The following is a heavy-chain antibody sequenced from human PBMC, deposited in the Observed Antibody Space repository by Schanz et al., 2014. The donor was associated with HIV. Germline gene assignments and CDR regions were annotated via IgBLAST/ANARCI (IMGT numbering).Heavy chain of an antibody. V-gene: IGHV3-33*01. CDR3: ARMEQLIIGYYYGMDV. Sequence: QVHLVESGGGVVQPGRSLRLSCAASGFTFRNYGMHWVRQAPGKGLEWVAVVWYDRINKYYIDSVNGRFTISRDNSKNTLYLEMNSLRPEDTAVYYCARMEQLIIGYYYGMDVWGQGTTVTVTS. D-gene: IGHD3-16*01. J-gene: IGHJ6*02. CDR1: GFTFRNYG. CDR2: VWYDRINK.